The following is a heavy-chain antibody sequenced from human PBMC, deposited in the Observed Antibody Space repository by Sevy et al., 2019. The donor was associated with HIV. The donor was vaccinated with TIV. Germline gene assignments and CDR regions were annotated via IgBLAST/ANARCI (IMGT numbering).Heavy chain of an antibody. CDR2: LKSKAYGGTL. CDR1: GFTFGDYA. V-gene: IGHV3-49*04. CDR3: TRWKGAQSIFDY. Sequence: GGSLRLSCTASGFTFGDYAMNWVRQAPGKGLEWVAFLKSKAYGGTLDYAASVKDRFTISRDDSKNIAHLQMNDLKTEDTAIYYWTRWKGAQSIFDYWGQGALVTGSS. D-gene: IGHD1-1*01. J-gene: IGHJ4*02.